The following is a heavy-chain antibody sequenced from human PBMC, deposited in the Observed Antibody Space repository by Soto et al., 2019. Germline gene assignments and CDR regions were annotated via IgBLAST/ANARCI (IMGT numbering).Heavy chain of an antibody. D-gene: IGHD3-3*01. J-gene: IGHJ3*02. CDR1: GGSISSYY. Sequence: SETLSLTCTVSGGSISSYYWSWIRQPPGKGLEWIGYIYYSGSTNYNPSLKSRVTISVDTSKNQFSLKLSSVTAADTAVYYCARSPNDFWSGYSGNAFDIWGQGTMVTVSS. V-gene: IGHV4-59*01. CDR3: ARSPNDFWSGYSGNAFDI. CDR2: IYYSGST.